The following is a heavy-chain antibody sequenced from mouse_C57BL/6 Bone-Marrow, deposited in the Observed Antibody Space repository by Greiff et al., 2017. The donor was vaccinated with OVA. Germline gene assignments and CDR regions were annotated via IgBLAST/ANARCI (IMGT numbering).Heavy chain of an antibody. CDR2: IDPETGGT. D-gene: IGHD1-1*01. V-gene: IGHV1-15*01. CDR1: GYTFTDYE. Sequence: VQLQQSGAELVRPGASVTLSCKASGYTFTDYEMHWVKQTPVHGLEWIGAIDPETGGTAYNQKFKGKAILTAEKSSSTAYMELPSLTSEDSAVYYCTRSIYYYGAVAYWGQGTLVTVSA. J-gene: IGHJ3*01. CDR3: TRSIYYYGAVAY.